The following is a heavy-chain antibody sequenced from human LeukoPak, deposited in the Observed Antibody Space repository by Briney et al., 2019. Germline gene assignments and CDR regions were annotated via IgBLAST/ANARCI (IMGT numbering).Heavy chain of an antibody. J-gene: IGHJ4*02. D-gene: IGHD2-2*01. CDR3: AKVQGYCSETSCYPDY. Sequence: ASVKVSCKASGYTFTSYAINWVRQAPGQGLEWMGWINTNTGNPTYAQGFTGRFVFSLDTSVNTAYLQISSLKTEDTAVYYCAKVQGYCSETSCYPDYWGQGTLVTVSS. CDR2: INTNTGNP. CDR1: GYTFTSYA. V-gene: IGHV7-4-1*02.